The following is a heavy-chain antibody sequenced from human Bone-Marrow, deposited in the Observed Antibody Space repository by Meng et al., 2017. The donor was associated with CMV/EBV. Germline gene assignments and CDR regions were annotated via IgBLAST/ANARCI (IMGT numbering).Heavy chain of an antibody. D-gene: IGHD3-3*01. CDR1: GYTFTVYD. V-gene: IGHV1-2*02. CDR2: INPNTGGT. Sequence: ASVKVSCKASGYTFTVYDIHWVRQAPGQGLEWMGWINPNTGGTHYVQKFQGRVTMTRDTSISTAYMDLSSLRSDDTAVYYCARDRLGDTIFGVVITGHWFYPWGQGTLVTVSS. J-gene: IGHJ5*02. CDR3: ARDRLGDTIFGVVITGHWFYP.